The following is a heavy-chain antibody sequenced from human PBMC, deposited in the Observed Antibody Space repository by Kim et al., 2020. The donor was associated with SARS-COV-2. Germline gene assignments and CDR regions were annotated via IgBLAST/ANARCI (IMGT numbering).Heavy chain of an antibody. CDR3: GKDRVSPEINEAVDI. CDR2: ISINGGST. D-gene: IGHD2-8*01. CDR1: GFTFSSYA. V-gene: IGHV3-64D*06. Sequence: GGSLRLSCSASGFTFSSYAMHWVRQAPEKGLEYVSSISINGGSTYYADSVQGRFTISRDNSKYTLYLQMSSLRTEDTAVYYCGKDRVSPEINEAVDIWGQGTMLTV. J-gene: IGHJ3*02.